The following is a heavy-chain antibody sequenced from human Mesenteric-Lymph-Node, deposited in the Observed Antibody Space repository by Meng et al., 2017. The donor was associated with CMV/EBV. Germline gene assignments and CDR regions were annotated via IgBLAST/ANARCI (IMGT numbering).Heavy chain of an antibody. D-gene: IGHD2-2*01. V-gene: IGHV1-46*01. CDR3: AREYCDSTSCYYYFDY. J-gene: IGHJ4*02. CDR1: GYSFTGSY. Sequence: SGYSFTGSYLHWVRQAPGQGLEWMGMINPGTGSTTYAQKFQRRISLTTDTPTTTIYMEVGSLGSADTAVYYCAREYCDSTSCYYYFDYWGQGTLVTVSS. CDR2: INPGTGST.